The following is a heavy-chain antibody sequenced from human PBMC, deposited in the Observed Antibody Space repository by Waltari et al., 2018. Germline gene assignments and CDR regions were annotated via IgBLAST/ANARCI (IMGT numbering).Heavy chain of an antibody. J-gene: IGHJ4*02. CDR3: ARSYYYDRIGDYPSLGAFDY. V-gene: IGHV1-69*12. CDR1: AGTFGDDV. D-gene: IGHD3-22*01. CDR2: IIPIFGTP. Sequence: QVQLVQSGAEVKKPGSSVKVSCKASAGTFGDDVITWVRQDRGPGLGWRGGIIPIFGTPNYAQKFQGRVTIIADESTSTVYMELSSLRSEDTAVYYCARSYYYDRIGDYPSLGAFDYWGQGTLVTVSS.